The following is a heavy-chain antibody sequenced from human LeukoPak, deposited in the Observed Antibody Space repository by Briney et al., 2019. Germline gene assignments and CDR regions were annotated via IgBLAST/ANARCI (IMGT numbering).Heavy chain of an antibody. J-gene: IGHJ4*02. D-gene: IGHD1-26*01. Sequence: SETLSLTCTVSGGSISRYYWSWIRQPPGKGLEWIGYISYSGSTNYNPSLKSRVTLSVDTSKNQFSLKLNSVTATDTAVYYCARHSGSYYDNYDYWGQGTLVTVSS. CDR3: ARHSGSYYDNYDY. CDR1: GGSISRYY. V-gene: IGHV4-59*08. CDR2: ISYSGST.